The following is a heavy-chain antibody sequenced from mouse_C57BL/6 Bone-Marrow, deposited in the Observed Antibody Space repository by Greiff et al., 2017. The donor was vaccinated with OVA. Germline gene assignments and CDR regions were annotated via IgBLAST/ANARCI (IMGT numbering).Heavy chain of an antibody. CDR3: TRIYY. CDR1: GFNIKDDY. CDR2: IDPENGDT. V-gene: IGHV14-4*01. J-gene: IGHJ2*01. Sequence: EVQLQQSGAELVRPGDSVKLSCTASGFNIKDDYMHWVKQRPEPGLEWIGWIDPENGDTEYASKFQGQSTITAVTSSNTAYLHLSSLPSEDTSVYYCTRIYYWGQGTTLTVSS.